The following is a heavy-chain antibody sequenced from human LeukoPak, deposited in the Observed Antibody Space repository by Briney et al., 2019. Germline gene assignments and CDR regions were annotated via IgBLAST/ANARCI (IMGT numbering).Heavy chain of an antibody. J-gene: IGHJ4*02. V-gene: IGHV4-59*08. Sequence: PSETLSLTCTVSDGSSSSSSWNWIRQSPDKGLEWIGYIYYSGSTKYNPSLESRVTISVDTSKNQISLKLSSVTAADTAVYYCARRDCSRTSCPIDYWGQGTLVTVSS. CDR1: DGSSSSSS. CDR2: IYYSGST. D-gene: IGHD2-2*01. CDR3: ARRDCSRTSCPIDY.